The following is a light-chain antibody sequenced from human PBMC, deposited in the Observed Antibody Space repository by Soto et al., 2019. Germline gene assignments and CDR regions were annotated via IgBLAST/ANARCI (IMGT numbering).Light chain of an antibody. Sequence: DIQMTQSPSSLSASVGDRVTITCRASQGISNYLAWYQQKSGEVPKILIYASSTVRSVVPSRFSGSGSGTDFTLTISSLQPEDAATYYCHRYDAAPLAFGGGTKVEI. J-gene: IGKJ4*01. V-gene: IGKV1-27*01. CDR1: QGISNY. CDR3: HRYDAAPLA. CDR2: ASS.